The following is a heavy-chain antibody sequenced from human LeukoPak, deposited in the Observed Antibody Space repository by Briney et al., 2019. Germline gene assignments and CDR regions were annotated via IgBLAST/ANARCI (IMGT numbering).Heavy chain of an antibody. D-gene: IGHD6-13*01. Sequence: GGSLLLSCAASGFTFSSYGMNWVRPAPGKGLEGVAVISYDGSNKYYADSVKGRFTISRDNSKNTLYLQMNSLRAEDTAVYYCARETIAAARTLDYWGQGTLVTVSS. CDR1: GFTFSSYG. J-gene: IGHJ4*02. CDR3: ARETIAAARTLDY. CDR2: ISYDGSNK. V-gene: IGHV3-30-3*01.